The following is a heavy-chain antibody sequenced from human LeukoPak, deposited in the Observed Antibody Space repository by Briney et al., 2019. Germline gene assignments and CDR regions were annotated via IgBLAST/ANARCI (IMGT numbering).Heavy chain of an antibody. CDR1: GFTFSSYS. V-gene: IGHV3-21*01. Sequence: GSLRLSCAASGFTFSSYSMNWVRQAPGKGLEWVSSISSSSDYIDYADSVKGRFTISRDNAKNSLYLHMNSLRAEDTAVYYCAAGKWYGNFWGQGTLVTVSS. CDR3: AAGKWYGNF. J-gene: IGHJ4*02. D-gene: IGHD2-15*01. CDR2: ISSSSDYI.